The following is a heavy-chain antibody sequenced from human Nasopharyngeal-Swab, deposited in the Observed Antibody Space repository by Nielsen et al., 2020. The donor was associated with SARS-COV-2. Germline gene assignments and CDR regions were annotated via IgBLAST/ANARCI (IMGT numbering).Heavy chain of an antibody. CDR1: GFTFSSYW. CDR3: VRDVIATVTTPPDY. CDR2: IKQDGGEK. Sequence: GEPLKISCAASGFTFSSYWMSWVRQAPGKGLEWVANIKQDGGEKNYVDSVKGRFTISRDNAKNSLYLQMNTLRAEDTAVYYCVRDVIATVTTPPDYWGQGTLVTVSS. D-gene: IGHD4-17*01. J-gene: IGHJ4*02. V-gene: IGHV3-7*01.